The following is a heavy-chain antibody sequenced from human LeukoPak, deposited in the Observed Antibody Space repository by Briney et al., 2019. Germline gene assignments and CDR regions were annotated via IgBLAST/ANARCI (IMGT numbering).Heavy chain of an antibody. D-gene: IGHD2-15*01. J-gene: IGHJ3*02. CDR3: ARDVGDPRGAFDI. CDR1: GGSISSGGYY. V-gene: IGHV4-31*03. Sequence: SQTLSLTCTVSGGSISSGGYYWSWIRQHPGKGLEWIGYIYYSGSTYYNPSLKSRVTISVDTSKNQSSLKLSSVTAADTAVYYCARDVGDPRGAFDIWGQGTMVTVSS. CDR2: IYYSGST.